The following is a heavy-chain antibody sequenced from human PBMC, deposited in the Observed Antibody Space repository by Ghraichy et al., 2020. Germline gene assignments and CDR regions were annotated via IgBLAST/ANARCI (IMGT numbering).Heavy chain of an antibody. CDR2: IKPDGSEK. V-gene: IGHV3-7*03. CDR3: ARGDYNDNSGFYHDVFEI. Sequence: GGSLRLSCAASGFTFGDYWMSWVRQAPGKGLEWVGNIKPDGSEKFYVDSVKGRFTISRDNAKNSLYLQLNSLRAEDTAMYYCARGDYNDNSGFYHDVFEIWGQGTRVTVSS. D-gene: IGHD3-22*01. CDR1: GFTFGDYW. J-gene: IGHJ3*02.